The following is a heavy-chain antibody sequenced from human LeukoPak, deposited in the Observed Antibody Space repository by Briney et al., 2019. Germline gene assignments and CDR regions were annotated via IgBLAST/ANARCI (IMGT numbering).Heavy chain of an antibody. CDR2: IIPILGIA. Sequence: ASVKVSFKASGYTFTGYYMHWVRQAPGQGLEWMGRIIPILGIANYAQKFQGRVTITADKSTSTAYMELSSLRSEDTAVYYCARALQANYDSSGYPPSIGMDVWGQGTTVTVSS. D-gene: IGHD3-22*01. CDR1: GYTFTGYY. J-gene: IGHJ6*02. V-gene: IGHV1-69*04. CDR3: ARALQANYDSSGYPPSIGMDV.